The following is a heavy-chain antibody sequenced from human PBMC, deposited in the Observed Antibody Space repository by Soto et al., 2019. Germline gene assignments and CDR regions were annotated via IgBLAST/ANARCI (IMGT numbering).Heavy chain of an antibody. D-gene: IGHD5-12*01. CDR3: ARPSGRDGYNDFDY. CDR1: GYTFTGYY. CDR2: INPNSGGT. V-gene: IGHV1-2*04. Sequence: ASVKVSCTASGYTFTGYYMHRVRQAPGQGLEWMGWINPNSGGTNYAQKFQGWVTMTRDTSISTAYMELSRLRSDDTAVYYCARPSGRDGYNDFDYWGQGTLVTVSS. J-gene: IGHJ4*02.